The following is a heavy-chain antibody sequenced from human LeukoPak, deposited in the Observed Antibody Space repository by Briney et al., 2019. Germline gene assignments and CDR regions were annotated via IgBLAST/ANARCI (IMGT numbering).Heavy chain of an antibody. CDR2: IYSGGST. CDR1: GFIFATYG. D-gene: IGHD4-11*01. V-gene: IGHV3-NL1*01. J-gene: IGHJ6*03. Sequence: QSGGSLRLACAASGFIFATYGIHWVRRAPGKGLEGVAVIYSGGSTYYADSVKGRFTISRDNSKNTLYLQMNSLRAEDTAVYYCARAGRDYSLYYYYYMDVWGKGTTVTVSS. CDR3: ARAGRDYSLYYYYYMDV.